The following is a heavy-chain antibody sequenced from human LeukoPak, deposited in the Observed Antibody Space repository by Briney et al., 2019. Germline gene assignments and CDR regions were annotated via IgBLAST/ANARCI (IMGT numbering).Heavy chain of an antibody. CDR3: ARVYRASSSHNYFDY. V-gene: IGHV3-23*01. CDR2: ISGSGGST. CDR1: GFTFTSYA. J-gene: IGHJ4*02. D-gene: IGHD6-13*01. Sequence: GSLRLSCAASGFTFTSYAMSWVRQAPGKGLEWVSGISGSGGSTDYADSVKGRFTISRDNAKNSLYLQMNSLRVEDTAVYYCARVYRASSSHNYFDYWGQGTLVTVSS.